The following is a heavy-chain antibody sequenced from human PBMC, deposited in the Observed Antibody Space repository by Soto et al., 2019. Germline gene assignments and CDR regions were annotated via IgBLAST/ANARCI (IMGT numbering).Heavy chain of an antibody. CDR2: ISGSGGST. V-gene: IGHV3-23*01. D-gene: IGHD3-22*01. CDR3: AKLYYYDSSGYLGPPRDY. Sequence: GGSLRLSCAASGFTFSSYAMSWVRQAPGKGLEWVSAISGSGGSTYYADSVKGRFTISRDNSKNTLYLQMNSLRAEDTAVYYCAKLYYYDSSGYLGPPRDYWGQGTLVTVPQ. J-gene: IGHJ4*02. CDR1: GFTFSSYA.